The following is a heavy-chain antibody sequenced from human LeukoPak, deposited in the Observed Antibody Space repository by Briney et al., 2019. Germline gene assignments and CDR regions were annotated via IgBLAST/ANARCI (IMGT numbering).Heavy chain of an antibody. D-gene: IGHD3-10*01. CDR3: ARVSQSYYYGSGSWYFDY. Sequence: HGESLKISCKGSGYSFTSYWIGWVRQMPGKGLEWMGIIYPGDSDTRYSPSFQGQVTIPADKSISAAYLQWSSLKASDTAMYYCARVSQSYYYGSGSWYFDYWGQGTLVTVSS. CDR2: IYPGDSDT. J-gene: IGHJ4*02. CDR1: GYSFTSYW. V-gene: IGHV5-51*01.